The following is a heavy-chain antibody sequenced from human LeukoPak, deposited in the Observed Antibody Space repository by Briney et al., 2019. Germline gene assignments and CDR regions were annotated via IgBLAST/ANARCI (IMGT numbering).Heavy chain of an antibody. Sequence: PSETLSLTCTVSCGSISSYYWSWIRQPPGEGLEWLGYIFYRGSTNYYPSLKSRVPISVDTSKNQFSLKLSSVTAADTAVYYCAMFGGYCSGGSCFTWFDPWGQGTLVTVSS. CDR3: AMFGGYCSGGSCFTWFDP. V-gene: IGHV4-59*08. D-gene: IGHD2-15*01. CDR1: CGSISSYY. CDR2: IFYRGST. J-gene: IGHJ5*02.